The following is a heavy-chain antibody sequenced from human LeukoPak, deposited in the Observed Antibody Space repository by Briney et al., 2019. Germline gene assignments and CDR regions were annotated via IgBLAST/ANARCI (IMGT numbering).Heavy chain of an antibody. CDR3: TRRHYGDYVVDN. D-gene: IGHD4-17*01. V-gene: IGHV3-73*01. CDR2: IRSKAHRYAT. Sequence: GGSLRLSCATSGFTFNGSALHWVRQASGQGLEWVGRIRSKAHRYATEYAGSVKGRFTVSRDDSKNMAYLQMNSLKTEDTAIYYCTRRHYGDYVVDNWGQGALVTVSS. J-gene: IGHJ4*02. CDR1: GFTFNGSA.